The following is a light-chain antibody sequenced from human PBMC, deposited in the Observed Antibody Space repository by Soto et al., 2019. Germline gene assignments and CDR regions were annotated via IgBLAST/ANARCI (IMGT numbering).Light chain of an antibody. Sequence: QSALTQPPSVSGAPGQSVTISCTGTSGDVGTHNRVSWYRQPPGTAPKLLIYEVSNRPSGVPDRFSGSKSGNTASLTISGLQAEDEADYYCSSYASGAIVIFGGGTQLTVL. CDR2: EVS. CDR3: SSYASGAIVI. CDR1: SGDVGTHNR. J-gene: IGLJ2*01. V-gene: IGLV2-18*02.